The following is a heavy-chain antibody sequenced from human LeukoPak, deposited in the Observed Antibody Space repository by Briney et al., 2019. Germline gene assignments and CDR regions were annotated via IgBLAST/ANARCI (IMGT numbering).Heavy chain of an antibody. Sequence: GGSLRLSCAASGFTFSSYGMHWVHQAPGKGLEWVAVISYDGSNKYYADSVKGRFTVSRDNSKNTLYLQMNSLRAEDTAVYYCAKEGRDGFNYDYWGQGTLVTVSS. CDR1: GFTFSSYG. CDR3: AKEGRDGFNYDY. V-gene: IGHV3-30*18. J-gene: IGHJ4*02. D-gene: IGHD5-24*01. CDR2: ISYDGSNK.